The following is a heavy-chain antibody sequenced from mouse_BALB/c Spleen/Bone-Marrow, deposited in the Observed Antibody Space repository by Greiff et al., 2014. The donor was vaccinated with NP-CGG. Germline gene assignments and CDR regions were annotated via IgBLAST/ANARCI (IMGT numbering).Heavy chain of an antibody. CDR2: ISSGGST. Sequence: EVMLVESGGGLVKPGGSLKLSCAASGFTFSSYAMSWVRQTPEKRLEWVASISSGGSTYYLDSVKGRFTISRDNARNILYLQMSSLGSEDTAMYYCARGGGYDYGHYYAMDYWGQGTSVTVSS. D-gene: IGHD2-4*01. CDR1: GFTFSSYA. V-gene: IGHV5-6-5*01. J-gene: IGHJ4*01. CDR3: ARGGGYDYGHYYAMDY.